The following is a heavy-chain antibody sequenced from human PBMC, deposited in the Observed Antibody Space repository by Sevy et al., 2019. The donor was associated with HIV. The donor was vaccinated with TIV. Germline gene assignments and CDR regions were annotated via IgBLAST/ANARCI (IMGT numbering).Heavy chain of an antibody. Sequence: ASVKVSCKASGYTFTSYYMHWVRQAPGQGLEWMGWINPNSGGTNYAQTFQGRVTMTRDTSISTAYMELSRLRSDDTAVYYCARPGQQLTYYFDYWGQGALVTVSS. V-gene: IGHV1-2*02. D-gene: IGHD6-13*01. CDR1: GYTFTSYY. CDR3: ARPGQQLTYYFDY. J-gene: IGHJ4*02. CDR2: INPNSGGT.